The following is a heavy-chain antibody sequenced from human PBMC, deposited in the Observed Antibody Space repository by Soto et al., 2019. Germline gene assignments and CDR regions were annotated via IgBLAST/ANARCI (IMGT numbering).Heavy chain of an antibody. Sequence: GGSLRLFCAASGFTFSSYSMNWVRQAPGKGLEWVSSISSSSTYIYYADSVQGRFTISRDNAKNSLYLQMNSLRAEDTAVYYCARGAGRYSYGPANYWGQGTLVTVSS. CDR2: ISSSSTYI. CDR3: ARGAGRYSYGPANY. V-gene: IGHV3-21*01. CDR1: GFTFSSYS. J-gene: IGHJ4*02. D-gene: IGHD5-18*01.